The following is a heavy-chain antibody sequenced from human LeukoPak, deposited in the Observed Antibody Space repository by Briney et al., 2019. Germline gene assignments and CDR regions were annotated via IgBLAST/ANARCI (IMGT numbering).Heavy chain of an antibody. CDR1: GGTFSSYA. CDR3: ARLADYYDSTGVFFDP. V-gene: IGHV1-18*01. Sequence: ASVKVSCKASGGTFSSYAISWVRQAPGQGLEWMGWISAYNGNTNYAQKLQGRVTMTTDTSTSTAYMELRSLRSDDTAVYYCARLADYYDSTGVFFDPWGQGTLVTVSS. J-gene: IGHJ5*02. D-gene: IGHD3-22*01. CDR2: ISAYNGNT.